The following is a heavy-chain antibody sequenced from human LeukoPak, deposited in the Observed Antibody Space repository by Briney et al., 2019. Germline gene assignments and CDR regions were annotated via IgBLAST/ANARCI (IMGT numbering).Heavy chain of an antibody. Sequence: GGSLRLSCAASGFTFSSYAMSWVRQAPGKRLEWVSAISGSGGSTYYADSVKGRFTISRDNSKNTLYLQMNSLRAEDTAVYYCAKGLDSSGWYSYYFDYWGQGTLVTVSS. CDR2: ISGSGGST. CDR3: AKGLDSSGWYSYYFDY. D-gene: IGHD6-19*01. J-gene: IGHJ4*02. CDR1: GFTFSSYA. V-gene: IGHV3-23*01.